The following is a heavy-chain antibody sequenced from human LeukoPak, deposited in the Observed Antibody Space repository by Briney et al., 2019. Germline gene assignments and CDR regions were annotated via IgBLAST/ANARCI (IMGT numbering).Heavy chain of an antibody. J-gene: IGHJ4*02. CDR2: IRSKTNSYAT. D-gene: IGHD5-12*01. CDR1: GFTFSGSA. CDR3: TSVSKSDDYRGFDY. Sequence: GGSLRLSCAASGFTFSGSAMHWVRQTSGKGLEWVGRIRSKTNSYATAYAASVKGRFTISRDDSKNTAYLQMNSLKTEDTAVYYCTSVSKSDDYRGFDYWGQGTLVTVSS. V-gene: IGHV3-73*01.